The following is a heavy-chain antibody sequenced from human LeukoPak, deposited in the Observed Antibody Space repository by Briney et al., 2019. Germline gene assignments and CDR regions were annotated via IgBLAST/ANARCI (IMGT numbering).Heavy chain of an antibody. CDR3: ARAGPGYSSSWYSGGRYAFDI. CDR1: GYTFTSYD. D-gene: IGHD6-13*01. Sequence: ASVKVSCKASGYTFTSYDINWVRQATGQGLEWMGWMNPNSGNTGYAQKFQGRVTMTRNTSISTAYMELSSLRSEDTAVYYCARAGPGYSSSWYSGGRYAFDIWGQGTMVTVSS. V-gene: IGHV1-8*01. J-gene: IGHJ3*02. CDR2: MNPNSGNT.